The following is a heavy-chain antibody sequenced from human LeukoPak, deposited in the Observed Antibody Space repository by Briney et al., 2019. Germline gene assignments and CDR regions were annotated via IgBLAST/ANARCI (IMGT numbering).Heavy chain of an antibody. CDR1: GGSFSGYY. J-gene: IGHJ5*02. V-gene: IGHV4-59*10. Sequence: SETLSLTCAVYGGSFSGYYWSWIRQPAGKGLEWIGRIYTSGSTNYNPSLKSRVTISVDTSKNQFSLKLSSVTAADTAVYYCARCYYDILTGSHFDPWGQGTLVTVSS. CDR3: ARCYYDILTGSHFDP. D-gene: IGHD3-9*01. CDR2: IYTSGST.